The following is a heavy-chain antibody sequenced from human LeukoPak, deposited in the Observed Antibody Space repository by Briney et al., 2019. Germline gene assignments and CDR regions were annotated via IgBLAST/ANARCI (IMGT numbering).Heavy chain of an antibody. CDR1: GFTVSCNY. J-gene: IGHJ6*02. V-gene: IGHV3-53*01. CDR3: ARDWAYGDPPQNYYYYGMDV. D-gene: IGHD4-17*01. CDR2: IYSGGST. Sequence: TGGSLRLSCAASGFTVSCNYMSWVRQAPGKGLEWVSVIYSGGSTYYADSVKGRFTISRDNSKNTLYLQMNSLRAEDTAVYYCARDWAYGDPPQNYYYYGMDVWGQGTTVTVSS.